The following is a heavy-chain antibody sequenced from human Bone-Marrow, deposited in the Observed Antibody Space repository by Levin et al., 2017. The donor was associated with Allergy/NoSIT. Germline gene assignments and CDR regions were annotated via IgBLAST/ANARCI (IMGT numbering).Heavy chain of an antibody. CDR2: ISYDESNK. D-gene: IGHD5-24*01. CDR3: AKGWLQSEYFDY. V-gene: IGHV3-30*04. CDR1: GFTFSRHA. Sequence: GGSLRLSCAASGFTFSRHAMHWVRQAPGKGLEWVTFISYDESNKNYADSVRGRFTISRDNSKNLLYLQINSLRVEDTAVYYCAKGWLQSEYFDYWGQGTLVTVSS. J-gene: IGHJ4*02.